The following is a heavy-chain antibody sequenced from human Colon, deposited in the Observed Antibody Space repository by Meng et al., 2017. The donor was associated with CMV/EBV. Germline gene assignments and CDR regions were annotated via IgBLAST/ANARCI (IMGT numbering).Heavy chain of an antibody. CDR2: INPITGGT. CDR1: GCTFTGYV. Sequence: QVLVVQSVAAVKKPAASWKVSCNASGCTFTGYVLYWVRQAPGQGLEWLGVINPITGGTNYAQKFQGRVTMTRDTSMNTAYMELSRLRSDDTAVYYCASLSGGDFDYWGQGTLVTVSS. J-gene: IGHJ4*02. CDR3: ASLSGGDFDY. V-gene: IGHV1-2*02. D-gene: IGHD1-26*01.